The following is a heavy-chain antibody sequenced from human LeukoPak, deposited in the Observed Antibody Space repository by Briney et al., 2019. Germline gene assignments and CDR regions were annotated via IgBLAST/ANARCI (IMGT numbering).Heavy chain of an antibody. CDR2: INPNSGGT. CDR1: GYTFSGFY. D-gene: IGHD6-13*01. Sequence: ASVKVSCKASGYTFSGFYIHWVRQAPGQGLGWMGWINPNSGGTNFAQKFQGRVTMTRDTSISTAYMELSKLRSDDTAVYYCARVTGYSSSWYVDYWGQGTLVTVSS. J-gene: IGHJ4*02. V-gene: IGHV1-2*02. CDR3: ARVTGYSSSWYVDY.